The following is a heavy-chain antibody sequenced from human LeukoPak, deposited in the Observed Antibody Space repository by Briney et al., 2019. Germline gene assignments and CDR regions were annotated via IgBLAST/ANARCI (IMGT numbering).Heavy chain of an antibody. CDR1: GFTVSSNY. CDR3: VRGCDSSYYGDY. Sequence: GGSLRLSCAASGFTVSSNYMNWVRQAPGKGLEWVSLIYCGGSTHYAESVKSRFTISRDNSKNTLYLQMNSLRAEDTAVYYCVRGCDSSYYGDYWGQGTLVTVSS. D-gene: IGHD3-22*01. J-gene: IGHJ4*02. V-gene: IGHV3-66*01. CDR2: IYCGGST.